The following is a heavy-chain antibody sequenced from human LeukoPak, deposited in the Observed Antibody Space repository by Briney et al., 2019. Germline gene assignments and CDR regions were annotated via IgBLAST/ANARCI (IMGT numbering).Heavy chain of an antibody. Sequence: ASVKVSCKASGYTFTTYDINWVRQATGQGLEWMGWMNPNSGNTDYAQKFQGRVTMTRNTSISTAYMELSSLRSEDTAVYYCARMSYYDSSGDNWFDPWGQGTLVTVSS. J-gene: IGHJ5*02. CDR1: GYTFTTYD. D-gene: IGHD3-22*01. V-gene: IGHV1-8*01. CDR2: MNPNSGNT. CDR3: ARMSYYDSSGDNWFDP.